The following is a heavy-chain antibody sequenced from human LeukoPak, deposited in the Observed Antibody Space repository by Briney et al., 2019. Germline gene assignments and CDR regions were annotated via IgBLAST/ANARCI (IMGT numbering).Heavy chain of an antibody. CDR3: AREARRDGYNWALVNWFDP. J-gene: IGHJ5*02. V-gene: IGHV1-69*04. CDR2: IIPILGIA. CDR1: GGTFSSYA. Sequence: SVKVSCKASGGTFSSYAISWVRQAPGQGLEWMRRIIPILGIANYAQKFQGRVTITADKSTSTAYTELSSLRSEDTAVYYCAREARRDGYNWALVNWFDPWGQGTLVTVSS. D-gene: IGHD5-24*01.